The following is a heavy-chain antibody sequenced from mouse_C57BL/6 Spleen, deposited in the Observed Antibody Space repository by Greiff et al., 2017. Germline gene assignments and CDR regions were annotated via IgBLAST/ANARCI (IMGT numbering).Heavy chain of an antibody. CDR3: ERSYYGSSYGFAY. Sequence: VQLQQPGAELVKPGASVKLSCKASGYTFTSYWMHWVKQRPGRGLEWIGRIDPNSGGTKYTEKFKSKATLTVDKAASTAYMQLSSLTSEDSAVYYWERSYYGSSYGFAYWGQGTLVTVSA. CDR2: IDPNSGGT. D-gene: IGHD1-1*01. J-gene: IGHJ3*01. V-gene: IGHV1-72*01. CDR1: GYTFTSYW.